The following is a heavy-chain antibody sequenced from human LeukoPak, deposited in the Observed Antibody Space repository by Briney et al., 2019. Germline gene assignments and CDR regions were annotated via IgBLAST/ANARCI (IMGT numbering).Heavy chain of an antibody. CDR3: ARGYSSGWYP. CDR2: IGTAGDT. CDR1: GFTLSSYD. D-gene: IGHD6-19*01. V-gene: IGHV3-13*01. Sequence: GGSLRLSCAASGFTLSSYDMHWVRQATGKGLERVSAIGTAGDTYYPGSVKGRFTISRENAKNSLYLQMNNLRAEDTAVYYCARGYSSGWYPWGQGTLVTVSS. J-gene: IGHJ5*02.